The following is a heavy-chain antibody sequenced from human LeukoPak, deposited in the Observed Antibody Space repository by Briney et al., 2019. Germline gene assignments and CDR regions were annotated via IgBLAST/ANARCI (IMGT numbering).Heavy chain of an antibody. CDR2: ISSSSSYI. Sequence: PGGSLRLSCAASGFTFSSYSMNWVRQAPGKGLEWVSSISSSSSYIYYADSVKGRFTISRDNAKNSLYLQMNSLRAEDTAVYYCARAEQWLVYPPDYWGQGTLVTVSS. CDR3: ARAEQWLVYPPDY. J-gene: IGHJ4*02. V-gene: IGHV3-21*01. D-gene: IGHD6-19*01. CDR1: GFTFSSYS.